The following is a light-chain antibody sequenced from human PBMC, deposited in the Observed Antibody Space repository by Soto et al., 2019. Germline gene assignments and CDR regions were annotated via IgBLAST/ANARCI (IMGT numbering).Light chain of an antibody. CDR3: PSSDSSNHVV. CDR2: EDN. V-gene: IGLV6-57*02. CDR1: SGSIASNY. J-gene: IGLJ2*01. Sequence: NFMLTQPHSVSGSPGQTVTISCTGSSGSIASNYVQWYQQRPGSAPTTVIYEDNHRPSGVPDRFSGSIDSSSNSASLTISGLNTEDEDDYYCPSSDSSNHVVFGGGTKLTVL.